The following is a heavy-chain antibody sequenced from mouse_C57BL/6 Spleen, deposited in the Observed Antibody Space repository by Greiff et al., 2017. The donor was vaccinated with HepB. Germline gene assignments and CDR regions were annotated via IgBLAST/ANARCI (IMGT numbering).Heavy chain of an antibody. CDR1: GYAFTNYL. CDR2: INPGSGGT. Sequence: VQLQQSGAELVRPGTSVKVSCKASGYAFTNYLIEWVKQRPGQGLEWIGVINPGSGGTNYNEKFKGKATLTADKSSSTAYMQLSSLTSEDSAVFCCARGGLRDWYFDVWGTGTTVTVSS. J-gene: IGHJ1*03. CDR3: ARGGLRDWYFDV. D-gene: IGHD2-4*01. V-gene: IGHV1-54*01.